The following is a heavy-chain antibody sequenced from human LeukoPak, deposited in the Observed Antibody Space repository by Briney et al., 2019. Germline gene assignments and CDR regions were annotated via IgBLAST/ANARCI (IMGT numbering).Heavy chain of an antibody. CDR1: GFTFSSYV. CDR3: ARDLLTYRSAFDY. D-gene: IGHD4/OR15-4a*01. J-gene: IGHJ4*02. CDR2: ISYDGSNK. Sequence: GRSLRLSCAASGFTFSSYVMHWVRQAPGKGLEWVAVISYDGSNKYYADSVKGRFTISRDNSKNTLYLQMNSLRAEDTAVYYCARDLLTYRSAFDYWGQGTLVTVSS. V-gene: IGHV3-30-3*01.